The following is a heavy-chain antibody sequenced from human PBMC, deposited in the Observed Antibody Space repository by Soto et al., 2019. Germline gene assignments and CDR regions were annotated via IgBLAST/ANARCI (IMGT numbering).Heavy chain of an antibody. Sequence: PGGSLRLSCAASGFTFSYYTVHWVRRAPGKGLEWVSSISGIRDYIRYADSVKGRFTISRDNAKTSLYLQMNSLTAEDMAVYYCAREGVHNYNEYYFDYWGQGTLVTVSS. D-gene: IGHD3-22*01. CDR2: ISGIRDYI. V-gene: IGHV3-21*06. CDR3: AREGVHNYNEYYFDY. J-gene: IGHJ4*02. CDR1: GFTFSYYT.